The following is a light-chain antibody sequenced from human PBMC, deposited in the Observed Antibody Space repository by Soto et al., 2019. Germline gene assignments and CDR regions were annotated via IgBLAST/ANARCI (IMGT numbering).Light chain of an antibody. Sequence: NFMLTHPHSVSESPGKTVTISCTRSRGSIASNYVQWYQQRPGSAPTTVIYEDNQRPSGVPDRFSGSIDSSSNSASLTISGLKTEYEADYYCQSYDSSNHVVFGGGTKLTVL. J-gene: IGLJ2*01. V-gene: IGLV6-57*04. CDR3: QSYDSSNHVV. CDR1: RGSIASNY. CDR2: EDN.